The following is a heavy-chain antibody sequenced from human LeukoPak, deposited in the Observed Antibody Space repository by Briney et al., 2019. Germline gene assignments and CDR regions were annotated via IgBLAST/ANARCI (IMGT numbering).Heavy chain of an antibody. D-gene: IGHD2-2*01. V-gene: IGHV1-69*13. J-gene: IGHJ5*02. CDR3: ARVVTPRYCSTTSCFWKGWFDP. Sequence: ASVKVSCKASGGTFSRYAITWVRQAPGQGPESMGGIIPIFGSAYYVQKFQGRVTITADESTSTVYMELSSLRSEDTAVYYCARVVTPRYCSTTSCFWKGWFDPWGQGTLVTVSS. CDR1: GGTFSRYA. CDR2: IIPIFGSA.